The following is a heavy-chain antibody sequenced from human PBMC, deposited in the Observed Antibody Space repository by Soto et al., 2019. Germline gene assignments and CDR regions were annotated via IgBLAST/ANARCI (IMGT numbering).Heavy chain of an antibody. V-gene: IGHV3-33*01. CDR3: AREFRAMALDY. J-gene: IGHJ4*02. Sequence: QVQLVESGGGVVQPGRSLRLSCAASGFTFSSYGMHWVRQAPDKGLEWVAVIWYDGSNKYYADSVKGRFTISRDNSKNTLYLQMNSLRAEDTAMYYCAREFRAMALDYWGQGTLVTVSS. CDR2: IWYDGSNK. CDR1: GFTFSSYG. D-gene: IGHD5-18*01.